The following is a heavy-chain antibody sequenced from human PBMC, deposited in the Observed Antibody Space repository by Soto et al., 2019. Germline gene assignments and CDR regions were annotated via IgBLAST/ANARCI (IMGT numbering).Heavy chain of an antibody. CDR3: ARGAVTFDI. V-gene: IGHV1-3*01. Sequence: VRQAPGQRLEWMGWINAGNGNTKYSQKFQGRVTITRDTSASTAYMELSSLRSEDTAVYYCARGAVTFDIWGQGTMVTVSS. J-gene: IGHJ3*02. CDR2: INAGNGNT.